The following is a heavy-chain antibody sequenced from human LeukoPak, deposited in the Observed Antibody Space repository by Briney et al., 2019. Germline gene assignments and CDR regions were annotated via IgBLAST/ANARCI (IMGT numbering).Heavy chain of an antibody. CDR3: SVGDQYQLLEE. CDR2: FGLEDGDSET. D-gene: IGHD1-26*01. V-gene: IGHV1-24*01. J-gene: IGHJ4*02. CDR1: GYSLTEIS. Sequence: ASVKVSCKVSGYSLTEISKYWVRQAPGKGLEWMGGFGLEDGDSETSYGQKFGGTLTMAEDKSTVSVHMELSSLTPDDTGVYYCSVGDQYQLLEEWGQGTLVTVSS.